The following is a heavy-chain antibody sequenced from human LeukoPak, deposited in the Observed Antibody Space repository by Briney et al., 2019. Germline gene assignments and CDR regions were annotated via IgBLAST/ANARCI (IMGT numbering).Heavy chain of an antibody. V-gene: IGHV4-59*08. CDR3: AGRSYSGGFYYFDY. J-gene: IGHJ4*02. CDR2: IYYSGST. Sequence: PSETLSLTCTVSGGSITSYYWSWIRQSPGKGLEWIGYIYYSGSTNYNPSLKSRVTISVDTSKNQFSLKLSSVTAADTAVYYCAGRSYSGGFYYFDYWGQGTLVTVSS. D-gene: IGHD6-25*01. CDR1: GGSITSYY.